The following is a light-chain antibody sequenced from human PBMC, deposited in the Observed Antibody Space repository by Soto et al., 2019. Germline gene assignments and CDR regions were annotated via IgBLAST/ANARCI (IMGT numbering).Light chain of an antibody. Sequence: EIVMTQSPATLSVSPGERATLSCRASQSISTNLAWYQLKPGQPPRLLIFGASTRAAGLPARFSGSGSGTEFTLTINSLKSEDFAVYYCQQYDNWPLYTFGQGTKLEIK. CDR3: QQYDNWPLYT. V-gene: IGKV3-15*01. CDR2: GAS. J-gene: IGKJ2*01. CDR1: QSISTN.